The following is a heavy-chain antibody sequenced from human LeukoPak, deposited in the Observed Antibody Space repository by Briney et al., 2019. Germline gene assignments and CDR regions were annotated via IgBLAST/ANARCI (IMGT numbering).Heavy chain of an antibody. CDR2: IYYSGST. Sequence: SETLSLTCTVSGGSVSSGSYYWSWIRQPPGKGLEWIGYIYYSGSTNYNPSLKSRVTISVDTSKNQFSLKLSSVTAADTAVYYCARDGDSSGWYYFDYWGQGTLVTVSS. CDR1: GGSVSSGSYY. J-gene: IGHJ4*02. V-gene: IGHV4-61*01. CDR3: ARDGDSSGWYYFDY. D-gene: IGHD6-19*01.